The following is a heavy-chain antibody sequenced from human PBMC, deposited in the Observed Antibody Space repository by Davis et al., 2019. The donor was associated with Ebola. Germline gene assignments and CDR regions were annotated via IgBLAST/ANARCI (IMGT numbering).Heavy chain of an antibody. CDR1: GGSISSYY. Sequence: SETLSLTCTVSGGSISSYYWSWIRQPPGKGLEWIGYIYYSGSTNYNPSLKSRVTISVDTSKNQFSLKLSSVTAADTAVYYCTIAARRGDFDYWGQGTLVTVSS. D-gene: IGHD6-6*01. J-gene: IGHJ4*02. CDR3: TIAARRGDFDY. CDR2: IYYSGST. V-gene: IGHV4-59*01.